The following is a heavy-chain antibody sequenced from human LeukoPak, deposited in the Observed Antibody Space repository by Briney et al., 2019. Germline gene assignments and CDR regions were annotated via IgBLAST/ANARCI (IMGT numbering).Heavy chain of an antibody. Sequence: GGSLRLSCAASGFTFSSYGMHWARQAPGKGLEWVANIKQDGSEKYYVDSVKGRFTISRDNAKNSLYLQMNSLRAEDTAVYYCARDLVGIGSARSGSYYWDGDYFDYWGQGTLVTVSS. CDR1: GFTFSSYG. CDR3: ARDLVGIGSARSGSYYWDGDYFDY. V-gene: IGHV3-7*01. D-gene: IGHD1-26*01. CDR2: IKQDGSEK. J-gene: IGHJ4*02.